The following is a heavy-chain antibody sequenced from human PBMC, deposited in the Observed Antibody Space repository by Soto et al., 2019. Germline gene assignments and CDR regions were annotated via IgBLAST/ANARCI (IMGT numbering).Heavy chain of an antibody. J-gene: IGHJ4*02. Sequence: DVQMLESGGGLVQPGGSLRLSCAASGFTFSSYAMSWVRQAPGKGLEWVSGISGSGGSTFYADSVKGRFTISRDNSKNTLYLQMNSRRVDDTAAYYCARDRGVYSSGWSPGYWGQGTLVTVSS. D-gene: IGHD6-19*01. V-gene: IGHV3-23*01. CDR1: GFTFSSYA. CDR3: ARDRGVYSSGWSPGY. CDR2: ISGSGGST.